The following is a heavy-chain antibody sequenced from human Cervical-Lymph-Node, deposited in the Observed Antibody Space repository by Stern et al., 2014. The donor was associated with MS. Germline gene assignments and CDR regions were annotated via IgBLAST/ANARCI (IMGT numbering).Heavy chain of an antibody. CDR2: ICTSGST. D-gene: IGHD4-17*01. J-gene: IGHJ4*02. Sequence: VQLLESGPGLVKPSQTLSLTCTVSGGSISSGSYYWSWIRQPAGKGLEWIGRICTSGSTNYNPSLKSRVTISVDTSKNQFSLKLSSVTAADTAVYYCAREAADGDLDYWGQGTLVTVSS. V-gene: IGHV4-61*02. CDR1: GGSISSGSYY. CDR3: AREAADGDLDY.